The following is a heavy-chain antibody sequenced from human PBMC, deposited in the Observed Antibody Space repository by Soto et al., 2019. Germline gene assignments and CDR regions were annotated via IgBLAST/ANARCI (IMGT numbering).Heavy chain of an antibody. J-gene: IGHJ6*02. Sequence: SQTLSLTCTVSAGSISSGDYYWRWIRQPPGKGLEWIGYIYYSGSTYYNPSLKSRVTISVDTSKNQFSLKLSSVTAADTAVYYCARDHYVYDILTGYGYYYGMDVWGQGTTVT. V-gene: IGHV4-30-4*01. CDR2: IYYSGST. CDR3: ARDHYVYDILTGYGYYYGMDV. CDR1: AGSISSGDYY. D-gene: IGHD3-9*01.